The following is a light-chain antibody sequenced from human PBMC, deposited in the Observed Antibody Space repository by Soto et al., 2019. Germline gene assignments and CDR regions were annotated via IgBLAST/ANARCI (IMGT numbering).Light chain of an antibody. V-gene: IGLV2-8*01. J-gene: IGLJ1*01. CDR3: NSYTSSSTLV. CDR2: EVS. CDR1: SSDVGGYNY. Sequence: QSALTQPPSASGSPGQSVTISCTGTSSDVGGYNYVSWYQQHPGKAPKLMIYEVSKRPSGVPERFSGSKSGNTASLTVSGLQAEDEADYYCNSYTSSSTLVFGTGTKVPVL.